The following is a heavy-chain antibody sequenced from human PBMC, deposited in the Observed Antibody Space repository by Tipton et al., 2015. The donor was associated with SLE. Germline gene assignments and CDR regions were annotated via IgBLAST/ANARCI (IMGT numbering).Heavy chain of an antibody. V-gene: IGHV4-59*08. D-gene: IGHD2-8*02. CDR1: GGSISDYY. CDR2: IYGGGGT. J-gene: IGHJ5*02. Sequence: TLSLTCTVSGGSISDYYWTWIRQPPGKGLEWIGYIYGGGGTHYNPSLMSRVTISVDTSKNQFPLRLTSVTAADTAVYYCARLGYCTGDTVCFTGIDQWGQGTLVTVSS. CDR3: ARLGYCTGDTVCFTGIDQ.